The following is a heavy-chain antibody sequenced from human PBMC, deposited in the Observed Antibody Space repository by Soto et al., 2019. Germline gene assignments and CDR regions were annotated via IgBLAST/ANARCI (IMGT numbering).Heavy chain of an antibody. CDR2: VYHSGRS. V-gene: IGHV4-39*01. J-gene: IGHJ3*02. CDR3: ARLIPYCGGDCYSVGAFDI. D-gene: IGHD2-21*02. CDR1: GGSITNRDTY. Sequence: QLQLQESGPGLVQPSETVSLTCTVSGGSITNRDTYWGWIRQPPGKGLEWIGTVYHSGRSYYNPSLESRVTMSVDTSKNEFSVILNSVTAADTAVYYCARLIPYCGGDCYSVGAFDIWGQGTMVTVSS.